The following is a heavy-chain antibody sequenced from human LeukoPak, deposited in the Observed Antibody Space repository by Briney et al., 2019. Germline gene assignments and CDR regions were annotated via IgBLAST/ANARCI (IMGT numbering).Heavy chain of an antibody. Sequence: PGGSLRLSCAGSRFTFSEYWMTWVRQTPGQGLEWVANVNKEGNQKQYADSVKGRFTISKDNSKNSMYLQLNSLRAEDTGVYYCVRNRGWYALDMWGQGTMVTVSS. CDR2: VNKEGNQK. V-gene: IGHV3-7*01. D-gene: IGHD6-19*01. CDR3: VRNRGWYALDM. CDR1: RFTFSEYW. J-gene: IGHJ3*02.